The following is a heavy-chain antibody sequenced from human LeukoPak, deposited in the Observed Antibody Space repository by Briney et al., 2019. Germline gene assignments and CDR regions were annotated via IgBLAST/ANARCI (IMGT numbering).Heavy chain of an antibody. CDR1: GFTFSSYA. D-gene: IGHD3-22*01. CDR3: ARGDLYYDSSGYY. CDR2: ISGSGGST. J-gene: IGHJ4*02. Sequence: SLRLSCXASGFTFSSYALSWVRQAPGKGLEWVSSISGSGGSTYYADSVKGRFTISRDNSKNTLYLQMNSLRAEDTAVYYCARGDLYYDSSGYYWGQGTLVTVSS. V-gene: IGHV3-23*01.